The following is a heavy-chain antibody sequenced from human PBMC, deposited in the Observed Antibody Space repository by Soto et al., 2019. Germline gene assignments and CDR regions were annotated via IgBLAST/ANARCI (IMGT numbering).Heavy chain of an antibody. CDR2: IYNGGST. CDR3: ARAPVGLDTISYFDY. V-gene: IGHV4-30-4*01. CDR1: GDSVSSVGFH. D-gene: IGHD3-3*01. J-gene: IGHJ4*02. Sequence: SETLSLICPVSGDSVSSVGFHWAWHRRPPGKGLEWIGYIYNGGSTYYRPSLESRMHMSLDANRNHYSLRLTSVTAADTAVYFCARAPVGLDTISYFDYWGQGKLVTVSS.